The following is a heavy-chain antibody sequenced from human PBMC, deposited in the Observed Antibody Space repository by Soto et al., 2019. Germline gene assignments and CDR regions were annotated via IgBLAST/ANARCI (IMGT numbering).Heavy chain of an antibody. D-gene: IGHD5-18*01. CDR1: GGTFSSYA. Sequence: ASVKVSCKASGGTFSSYAISWVRQAPGQGLEWMGGIIPIFGTANYAQKFQGRVTITADESTSTAYMELSSLRSEDTAVYYCARTTFRSYGYSVKYYYYYGMDVWGQGTTVTVSS. V-gene: IGHV1-69*13. CDR3: ARTTFRSYGYSVKYYYYYGMDV. CDR2: IIPIFGTA. J-gene: IGHJ6*02.